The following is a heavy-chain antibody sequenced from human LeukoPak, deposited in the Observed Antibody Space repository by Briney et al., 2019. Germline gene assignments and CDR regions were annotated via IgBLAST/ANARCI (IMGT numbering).Heavy chain of an antibody. J-gene: IGHJ3*02. CDR1: GFTFSSYW. Sequence: PGGSLRLSCAASGFTFSSYWMHWVRQAPGKGLVWVSRINSDGSSTSYADSVKGRFTISRDNSKNTLYLQMNSLRAEDTAVYYCAKAQRCSGGSCYSDDTDAFDIWGQGTMVTVSS. D-gene: IGHD2-15*01. CDR3: AKAQRCSGGSCYSDDTDAFDI. CDR2: INSDGSST. V-gene: IGHV3-74*01.